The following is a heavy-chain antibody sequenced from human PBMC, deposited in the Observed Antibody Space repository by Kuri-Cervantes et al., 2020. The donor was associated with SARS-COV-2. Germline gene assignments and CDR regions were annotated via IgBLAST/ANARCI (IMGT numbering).Heavy chain of an antibody. CDR3: ARGIVVVVAAMVYFDY. CDR1: GYTFTNYG. CDR2: INGYNDNT. D-gene: IGHD2-15*01. J-gene: IGHJ4*02. Sequence: ASVKVSCKASGYTFTNYGIRWVRQAPGQGLEWMGWINGYNDNTKYAQKLQGRVTMTTDTSTSTAYMELRSLRSDDTAVYYCARGIVVVVAAMVYFDYWGQGTLVTVSS. V-gene: IGHV1-18*04.